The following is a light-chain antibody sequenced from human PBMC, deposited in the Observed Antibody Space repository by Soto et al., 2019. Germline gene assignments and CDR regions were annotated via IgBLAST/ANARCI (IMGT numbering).Light chain of an antibody. CDR1: QGVGNN. CDR3: QQYNSWPPALT. CDR2: DTF. Sequence: EIVMTQSPATLSVSPGGRATLSCRASQGVGNNLAWYQQKPGLAPRLLIFDTFTRATVVAARFSGSESGTEFTLSISSLQSEDFAIYYCQQYNSWPPALTFGGGTKVESK. J-gene: IGKJ4*01. V-gene: IGKV3-15*01.